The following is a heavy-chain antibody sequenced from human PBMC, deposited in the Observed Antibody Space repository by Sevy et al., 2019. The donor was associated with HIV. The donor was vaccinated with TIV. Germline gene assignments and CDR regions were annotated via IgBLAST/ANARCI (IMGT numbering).Heavy chain of an antibody. CDR1: GGSFSGYY. J-gene: IGHJ5*02. V-gene: IGHV4-34*01. CDR3: ARAPPIVVVAAAPSWFDP. Sequence: SETLSLTCAVYGGSFSGYYWNWIRQPPGKGLEWIGEINHSGSNNYNPSLKSRVTISVDTSKNQFSLKLSSVTAADTAVYYCARAPPIVVVAAAPSWFDPWGQGTLVTVSS. CDR2: INHSGSN. D-gene: IGHD2-2*01.